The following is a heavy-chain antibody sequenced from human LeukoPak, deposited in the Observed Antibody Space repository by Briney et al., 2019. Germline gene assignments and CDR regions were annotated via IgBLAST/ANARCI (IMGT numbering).Heavy chain of an antibody. J-gene: IGHJ5*02. V-gene: IGHV4-59*01. D-gene: IGHD6-19*01. CDR1: GGSISSYY. CDR3: ARGSSGWWERWFDP. Sequence: ASETLSLTCGVSGGSISSYYWSWIRQPPGKGLEWMGYIHYSGRTSYNPSLKRRVTMSVDTPKNQFSLKLSSVTAADTAVYYCARGSSGWWERWFDPWGQGTLVTVSS. CDR2: IHYSGRT.